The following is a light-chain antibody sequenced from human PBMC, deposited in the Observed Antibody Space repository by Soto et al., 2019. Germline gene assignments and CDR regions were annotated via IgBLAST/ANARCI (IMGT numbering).Light chain of an antibody. CDR1: QSVSSN. J-gene: IGKJ1*01. CDR3: QPYNNWLRT. Sequence: EIVMTQSPATLSVSPGERATLSCRASQSVSSNLAWYQQKPGQAPRLLIYGASTRATGIPARFSGSGSGTEFTLTIRSMPSQAFAVYYCQPYNNWLRTVGQGTKVDIK. CDR2: GAS. V-gene: IGKV3-15*01.